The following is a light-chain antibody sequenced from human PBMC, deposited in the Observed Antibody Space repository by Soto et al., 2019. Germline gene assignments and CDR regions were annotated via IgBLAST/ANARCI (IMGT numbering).Light chain of an antibody. J-gene: IGLJ3*02. CDR2: AVS. V-gene: IGLV2-11*01. CDR1: NSDVGGYNS. CDR3: FSYAASDLCV. Sequence: QSVLTQPRSVAGAPGQSVTISCTGTNSDVGGYNSVSWYQQLPGKAPKLMISAVSQRPSGVPDRFSGSKSGNTASLTISGRQADDEADYFCFSYAASDLCVFGGGTKVTVL.